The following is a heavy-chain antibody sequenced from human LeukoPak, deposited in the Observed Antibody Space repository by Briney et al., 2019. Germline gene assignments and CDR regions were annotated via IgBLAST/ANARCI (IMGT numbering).Heavy chain of an antibody. J-gene: IGHJ5*02. CDR2: IYYSGST. CDR3: ARVPVGTIFGVVTSYNWFDP. Sequence: SETLSLTCTVSGGSISSYYWSWIRQPPGKGLEWIGYIYYSGSTNYNPSLKSRVTISVDTSKNQFSLKLSSVTAADTAVYYCARVPVGTIFGVVTSYNWFDPWGQGTLVTVS. CDR1: GGSISSYY. D-gene: IGHD3-3*01. V-gene: IGHV4-59*01.